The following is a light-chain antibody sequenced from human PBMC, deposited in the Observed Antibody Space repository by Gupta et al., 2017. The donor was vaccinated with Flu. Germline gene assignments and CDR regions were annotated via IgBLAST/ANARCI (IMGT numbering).Light chain of an antibody. CDR2: KAS. CDR1: QSISPW. V-gene: IGKV1-5*03. J-gene: IGKJ1*01. Sequence: SPSTLSASVGDTVIITCRASQSISPWLAWYQQKPGKAPKLLIYKASNLQSGVPPRFSGSGSGTEFTLTISSLQPDDFATYYFQQYNNYWTFGQGTKVEVK. CDR3: QQYNNYWT.